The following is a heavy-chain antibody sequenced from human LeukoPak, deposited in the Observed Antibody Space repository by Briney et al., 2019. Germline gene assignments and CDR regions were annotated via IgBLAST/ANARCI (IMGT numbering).Heavy chain of an antibody. V-gene: IGHV1-2*02. CDR1: GYTFTGYY. CDR2: INPNSGGT. CDR3: ARGARYSSSLGVLDY. Sequence: ASVKVSCKASGYTFTGYYMHWVRQAPGQGLEWMGWINPNSGGTNYAQKFQGRVTMTRDTSISAAYMELSRLRSDDTAVYYCARGARYSSSLGVLDYWGQGTLVTVSS. D-gene: IGHD6-13*01. J-gene: IGHJ4*02.